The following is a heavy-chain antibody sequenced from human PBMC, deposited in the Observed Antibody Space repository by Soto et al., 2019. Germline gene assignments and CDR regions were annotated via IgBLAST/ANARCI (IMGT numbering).Heavy chain of an antibody. J-gene: IGHJ5*02. CDR3: AQSSPHCSGGSCYSREHWFDP. CDR1: RYTFTGYY. Sequence: GASVKVSCKDSRYTFTGYYMHWVRQAPEQGPEWMGWITPNSGGTNYAQKFQGRVTMASDTSISTAYMELSRLRSDDTAVYYCAQSSPHCSGGSCYSREHWFDPGGQGTLVTVSS. CDR2: ITPNSGGT. V-gene: IGHV1-2*02. D-gene: IGHD2-15*01.